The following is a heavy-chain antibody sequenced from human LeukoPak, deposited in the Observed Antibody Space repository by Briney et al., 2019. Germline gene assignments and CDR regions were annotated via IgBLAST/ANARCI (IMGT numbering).Heavy chain of an antibody. J-gene: IGHJ4*02. CDR3: ARGLGELSSN. CDR1: GFTFSSYG. CDR2: ISYDGSNK. Sequence: GGSLRLSCAASGFTFSSYGMHWVRQAPGKGPEWVAVISYDGSNKYYADSVKGRFTISRDNSKNTLYLQMNSLRAEDTAVYYCARGLGELSSNWGQGTLVTVSS. V-gene: IGHV3-30*03. D-gene: IGHD3-16*02.